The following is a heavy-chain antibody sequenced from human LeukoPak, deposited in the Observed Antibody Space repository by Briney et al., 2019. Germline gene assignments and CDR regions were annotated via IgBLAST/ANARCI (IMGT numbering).Heavy chain of an antibody. D-gene: IGHD3-22*01. CDR2: INHSGST. Sequence: SETLSLTCAVYGGSFSGYYWSWIRQPPGKGLEWIGEINHSGSTNYNPSLKSRVTISVDTSKNQFSLKLSSVTAADTAVYYCERGPSLYDSSGFHFDYWGQGTLVTVSS. V-gene: IGHV4-34*01. CDR1: GGSFSGYY. CDR3: ERGPSLYDSSGFHFDY. J-gene: IGHJ4*02.